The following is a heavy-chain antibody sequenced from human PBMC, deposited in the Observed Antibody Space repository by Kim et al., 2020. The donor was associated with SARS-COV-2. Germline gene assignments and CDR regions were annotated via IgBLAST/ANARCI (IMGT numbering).Heavy chain of an antibody. V-gene: IGHV6-1*01. CDR1: GDSVSSNGAA. CDR2: TYYRSKWYN. CDR3: ARGWSYRMDV. J-gene: IGHJ6*01. Sequence: SQTLSLTCAISGDSVSSNGAAWNWIRQSPSRGLEWLGRTYYRSKWYNDYAVSVKSRITINPDTSKNQFSLQLNFVTPVDTAMYYCARGWSYRMDVWGQGTTVTVSA.